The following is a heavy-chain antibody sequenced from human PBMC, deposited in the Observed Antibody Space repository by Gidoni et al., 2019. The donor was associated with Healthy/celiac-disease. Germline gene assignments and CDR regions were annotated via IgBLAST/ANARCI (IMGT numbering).Heavy chain of an antibody. D-gene: IGHD6-19*01. Sequence: QVQLVQSGAEVKKPGSSVKVSCKASGGTFSSYTISWVRQAPGQGLEWMGRIIPILGIANYAQKFQGRVMITADKSTSTADMELSSLRSEDTAVYYCARDRGSSSGWLMVRFDPWGQGTLVTVSS. CDR1: GGTFSSYT. V-gene: IGHV1-69*08. CDR3: ARDRGSSSGWLMVRFDP. CDR2: IIPILGIA. J-gene: IGHJ5*02.